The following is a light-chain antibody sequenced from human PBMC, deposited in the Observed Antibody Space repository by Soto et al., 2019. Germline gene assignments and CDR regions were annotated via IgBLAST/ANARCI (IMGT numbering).Light chain of an antibody. CDR3: QQSNNWPPYT. CDR2: GAS. CDR1: QTVGRN. V-gene: IGKV3-15*01. Sequence: IVMKQSPATLSVSPGERVTLSCRTSQTVGRNLAWYQQKPGQAPRLLIFGASTRATGLPDRFSGSGSWTEFTLTISSLQSEDVAVYYCQQSNNWPPYTFGQGTKLQI. J-gene: IGKJ2*01.